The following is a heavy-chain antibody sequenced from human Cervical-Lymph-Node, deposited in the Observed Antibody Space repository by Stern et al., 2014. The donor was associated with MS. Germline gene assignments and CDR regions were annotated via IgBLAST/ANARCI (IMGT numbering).Heavy chain of an antibody. CDR2: ISSSGSTM. CDR3: ARDLSEDYFDY. V-gene: IGHV3-11*01. J-gene: IGHJ4*02. CDR1: GFTFSDYY. D-gene: IGHD1-26*01. Sequence: VQLVESGGGLVKPGGSLRLSCAASGFTFSDYYMSWIRQAPGKGLEWVSYISSSGSTMYYASSLNGRFTISRDNAKNSLYLQMNSLRAEDTAVYYCARDLSEDYFDYWGQGTLVTVSS.